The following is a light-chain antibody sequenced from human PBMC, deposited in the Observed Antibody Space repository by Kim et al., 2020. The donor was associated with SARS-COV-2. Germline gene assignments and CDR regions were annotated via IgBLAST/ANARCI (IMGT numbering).Light chain of an antibody. CDR1: NIGSKS. V-gene: IGLV3-21*04. Sequence: PGKPARITCGGNNIGSKSVHWYQQNPGQAPVLVIYYDSDRPSGIPERFSGSNSGNSATLTISRVEAGDEADYYCQVWDASSDHRVFCGGTQLTVL. J-gene: IGLJ3*02. CDR2: YDS. CDR3: QVWDASSDHRV.